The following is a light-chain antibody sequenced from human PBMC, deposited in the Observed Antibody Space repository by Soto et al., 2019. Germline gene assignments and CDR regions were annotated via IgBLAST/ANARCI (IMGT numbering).Light chain of an antibody. V-gene: IGKV1-5*01. CDR1: QSINSW. Sequence: DIQMTQSPSTLSASVGDRVTITCRASQSINSWLAWYQQKPGKAPKLLIYDASNLESGVPSRFSGSGSGTEFTLTISNLQPEDFATYYCQQYENYWTFGQGTKVDIK. J-gene: IGKJ1*01. CDR2: DAS. CDR3: QQYENYWT.